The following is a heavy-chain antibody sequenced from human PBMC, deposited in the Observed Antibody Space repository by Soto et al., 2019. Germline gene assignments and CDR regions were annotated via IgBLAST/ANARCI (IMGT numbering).Heavy chain of an antibody. D-gene: IGHD1-26*01. CDR1: GDSINNGGHY. V-gene: IGHV4-31*03. Sequence: QVQLQESGPGLVKPSQTLSLTCNVSGDSINNGGHYWSWIRQPPGKGLEWIGFIYYSGTTYYNPSLKSRVTISVHTSKTQFSRKLNSVTAADTAVYYCARSAVGATKSGFDSWGQGTLVTVSS. CDR3: ARSAVGATKSGFDS. CDR2: IYYSGTT. J-gene: IGHJ4*02.